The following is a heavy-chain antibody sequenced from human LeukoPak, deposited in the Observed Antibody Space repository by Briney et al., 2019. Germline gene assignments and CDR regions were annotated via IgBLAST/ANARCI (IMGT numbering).Heavy chain of an antibody. D-gene: IGHD3-10*01. CDR3: ARVTEGYYGSGSYLDY. CDR2: IYYRGSA. Sequence: SETLSLTCTVSGGSISSYYWSWIRQPPGKGLEWIGNIYYRGSANYSPSLKSRVTISVDASKNQFSLKLSSVTAADTAVYYCARVTEGYYGSGSYLDYWGQGTLVTVSS. CDR1: GGSISSYY. V-gene: IGHV4-59*08. J-gene: IGHJ4*02.